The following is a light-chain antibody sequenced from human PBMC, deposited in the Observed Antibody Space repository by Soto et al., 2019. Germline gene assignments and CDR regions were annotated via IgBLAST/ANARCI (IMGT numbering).Light chain of an antibody. CDR2: EGN. CDR3: CSYAGRSTYV. V-gene: IGLV2-23*01. J-gene: IGLJ1*01. Sequence: QSVLTQPASVSGSPGQSITVSCTGTSSDVGAYNLVSWYQHHPGKAPKLIIYEGNKRPSGVSTRFSGSKSANTASLTISGLQAEAEGDYYCCSYAGRSTYVFGNGTKLTV. CDR1: SSDVGAYNL.